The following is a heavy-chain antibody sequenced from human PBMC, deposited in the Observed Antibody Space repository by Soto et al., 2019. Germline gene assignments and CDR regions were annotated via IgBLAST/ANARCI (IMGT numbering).Heavy chain of an antibody. D-gene: IGHD6-19*01. CDR3: ASSGWWYFDY. V-gene: IGHV4-59*08. J-gene: IGHJ4*02. Sequence: SETLSLTCTVSGCSISRYYWSWIRQPPGKGLEWIGYIYYSGSTNYNPSLKSRVTISVDTSKNQFSLKLSSVTAADTAVYYCASSGWWYFDYWGQGTLVTVSS. CDR1: GCSISRYY. CDR2: IYYSGST.